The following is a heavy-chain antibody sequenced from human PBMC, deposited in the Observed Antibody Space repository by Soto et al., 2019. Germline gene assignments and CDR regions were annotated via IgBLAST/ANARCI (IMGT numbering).Heavy chain of an antibody. D-gene: IGHD2-15*01. Sequence: QVPLVQSGAEVKNPGASVKVSCKASGDTFTAYTIHWVRQAPGQRLEWMGWINAGNGDTKYSQKFQGRVTFTRDTSASTAYMDLSSLRSEDTAVYYCARGALRLGCSGGSCPTWFDPWGQGTLVTVSS. J-gene: IGHJ5*02. V-gene: IGHV1-3*01. CDR2: INAGNGDT. CDR1: GDTFTAYT. CDR3: ARGALRLGCSGGSCPTWFDP.